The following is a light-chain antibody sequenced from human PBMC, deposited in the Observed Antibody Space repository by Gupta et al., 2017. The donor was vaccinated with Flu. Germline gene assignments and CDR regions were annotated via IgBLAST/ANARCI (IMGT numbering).Light chain of an antibody. V-gene: IGKV3-11*01. Sequence: PGDTATLSCRASQTVNNYLGWYQQNPGQAPRLLSYDASNRATGIPARFSGSGSGTDFTLTINSLEPEDFAVYYCQQRRDWLTFGGGTKVEI. CDR1: QTVNNY. CDR3: QQRRDWLT. J-gene: IGKJ4*01. CDR2: DAS.